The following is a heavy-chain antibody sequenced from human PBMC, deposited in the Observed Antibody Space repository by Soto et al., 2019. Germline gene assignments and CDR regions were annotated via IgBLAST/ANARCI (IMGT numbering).Heavy chain of an antibody. CDR2: IVVGSGNT. CDR3: SAEIAVVPAAKLFHFAY. CDR1: GFTFTSSA. V-gene: IGHV1-58*01. J-gene: IGHJ4*02. D-gene: IGHD2-2*01. Sequence: QMQLVQSGPEVKKPGTSVKVSCKASGFTFTSSALQWVRQARGQRLEWIGWIVVGSGNTNYAQKFRERVTITRDMSTSTAYMELSSLRSEDTAVYYCSAEIAVVPAAKLFHFAYWGQGTLVTVSS.